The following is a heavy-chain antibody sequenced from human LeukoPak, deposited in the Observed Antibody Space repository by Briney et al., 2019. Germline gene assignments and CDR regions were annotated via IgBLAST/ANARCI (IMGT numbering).Heavy chain of an antibody. J-gene: IGHJ3*02. Sequence: ASVKVSCTVSGYTLTELSMHWGRQAPGKGLEWMGGFDPEDGETIYAQKFQGRVTMTEDTSTDTAYMELSSLRSEDTAVYYCATGGYNWNDNADYAFDIWGQGTMVTVSS. V-gene: IGHV1-24*01. CDR3: ATGGYNWNDNADYAFDI. CDR2: FDPEDGET. D-gene: IGHD1-20*01. CDR1: GYTLTELS.